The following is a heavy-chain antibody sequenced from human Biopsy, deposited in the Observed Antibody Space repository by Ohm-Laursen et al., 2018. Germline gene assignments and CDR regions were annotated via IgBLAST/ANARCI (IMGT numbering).Heavy chain of an antibody. CDR2: VYYTGST. J-gene: IGHJ2*01. V-gene: IGHV4-59*01. D-gene: IGHD3-22*01. CDR3: ARDRGYYSDRTVPGYLDL. CDR1: GGSIISYY. Sequence: SETLSLTCTVSGGSIISYYWSWIRQPPGKGLEWIGYVYYTGSTDYNPSLQSRVTISVDTSKNHFSLRLRSVTPADTAIYYCARDRGYYSDRTVPGYLDLWGRGTLVTVSS.